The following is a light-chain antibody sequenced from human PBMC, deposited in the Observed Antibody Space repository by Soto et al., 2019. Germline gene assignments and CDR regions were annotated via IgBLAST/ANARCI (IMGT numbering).Light chain of an antibody. CDR2: GAS. Sequence: EIVLTQSPGTMSMSPWESATLSSRASQSVSNNYLAWYQQKPGQAPRLLIYGASTRATGIPVRFSGSASGTEFTLTISSLQSEDFTVYYCKQYNKWPLTVGQGTKVDIK. J-gene: IGKJ1*01. CDR1: QSVSNN. V-gene: IGKV3-15*01. CDR3: KQYNKWPLT.